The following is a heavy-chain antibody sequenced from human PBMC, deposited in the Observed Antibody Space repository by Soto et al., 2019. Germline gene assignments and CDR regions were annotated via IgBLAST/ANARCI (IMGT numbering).Heavy chain of an antibody. CDR3: ARDYGDAYYYYGMDV. D-gene: IGHD4-17*01. V-gene: IGHV1-2*02. Sequence: GASVKVSWKASGYTFTGYYMHWVRQAPGQGLEWMGWINPYNGSTNYAQKLQGRVTMTTDTSTSTAYMELRSLRSDDTAVYYCARDYGDAYYYYGMDVWGQGTTVTVSS. J-gene: IGHJ6*02. CDR2: INPYNGST. CDR1: GYTFTGYY.